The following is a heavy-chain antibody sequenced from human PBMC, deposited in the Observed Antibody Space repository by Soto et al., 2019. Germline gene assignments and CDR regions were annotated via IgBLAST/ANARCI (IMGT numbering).Heavy chain of an antibody. CDR1: GFTLSSYA. CDR2: ISGSGGST. D-gene: IGHD6-19*01. V-gene: IGHV3-23*01. CDR3: AKDRVTVVGYDAFDI. J-gene: IGHJ3*02. Sequence: PGGSLRLSCAASGFTLSSYAMSWVRQAPGKGREWVSGISGSGGSTYYADSVKGRFTISRDNSKNTLYLQMNSLRAEDTAVYYCAKDRVTVVGYDAFDIWGQGTMVTVSS.